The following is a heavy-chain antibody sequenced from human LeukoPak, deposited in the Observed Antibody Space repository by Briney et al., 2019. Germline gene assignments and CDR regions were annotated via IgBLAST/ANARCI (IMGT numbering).Heavy chain of an antibody. V-gene: IGHV4-34*01. J-gene: IGHJ5*02. D-gene: IGHD3-10*01. CDR1: GGSFSGYY. Sequence: SETLSLTCAVYGGSFSGYYWSWIRQPPGKGLEWIGEINHSGSTNYNPSLKSRVTISVDTSKNQFSLKLSSVTAADTAVYYCARLRGFGPSRSWFDPWGQGTLVSVSS. CDR2: INHSGST. CDR3: ARLRGFGPSRSWFDP.